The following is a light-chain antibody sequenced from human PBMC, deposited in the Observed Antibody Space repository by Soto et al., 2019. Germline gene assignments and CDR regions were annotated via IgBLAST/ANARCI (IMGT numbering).Light chain of an antibody. J-gene: IGKJ2*01. CDR3: QQRSDWPPYT. Sequence: EIVLTQSPATLSLSPGERATLSCRASQSVRSYLAWYPQKPGQAPRLLIYDASNRATGIPARFSGSGSGTDFTLTISSLQPEDFAVYYCQQRSDWPPYTFGQGTKLEIK. V-gene: IGKV3-11*01. CDR2: DAS. CDR1: QSVRSY.